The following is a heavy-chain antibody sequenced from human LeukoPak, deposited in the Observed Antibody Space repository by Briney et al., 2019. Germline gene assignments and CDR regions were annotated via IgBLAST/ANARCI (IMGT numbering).Heavy chain of an antibody. D-gene: IGHD6-13*01. V-gene: IGHV4-38-2*02. CDR3: ARVSESSSWYGYYYYYMDV. J-gene: IGHJ6*03. CDR1: GYSISSGYY. CDR2: IYHSGTN. Sequence: SETLSLTCTVSGYSISSGYYWGWIRQSPGKGLEWIGSIYHSGTNYNNPSLKSRVTISVDTSKNQFSLKLSSLTAADTAVYYCARVSESSSWYGYYYYYMDVWGKGTTVTVSS.